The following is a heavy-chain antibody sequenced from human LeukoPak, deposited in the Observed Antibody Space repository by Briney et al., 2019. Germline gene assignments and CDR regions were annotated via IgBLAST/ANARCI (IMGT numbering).Heavy chain of an antibody. V-gene: IGHV1-69*06. CDR2: IIPIFGTA. D-gene: IGHD3-10*01. CDR1: GGTFSSYA. Sequence: ASVKVSCKASGGTFSSYAISWVRQAPGQGLEWMGGIIPIFGTANYAQKFQGRVTIAADKSTSTAYMELSSLRSEDTAVYYCASTIFGLLWFGESSLFDYWGQGTLVTVSS. J-gene: IGHJ4*02. CDR3: ASTIFGLLWFGESSLFDY.